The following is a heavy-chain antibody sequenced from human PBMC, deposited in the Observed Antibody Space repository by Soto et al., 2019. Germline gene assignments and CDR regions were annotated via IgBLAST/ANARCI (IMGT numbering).Heavy chain of an antibody. Sequence: GASVKVSCKASGYTFTSYGISWVRQAPGQGLEWMGWISAYNGNTNYAQKLQGRVTMTTDTSTSTAYMELRSLRSDDTAVYYCARAFCAVAGFYGGSRYPGYYYYGMDVWGQGTTVTVSS. J-gene: IGHJ6*02. CDR2: ISAYNGNT. CDR1: GYTFTSYG. D-gene: IGHD2-15*01. V-gene: IGHV1-18*04. CDR3: ARAFCAVAGFYGGSRYPGYYYYGMDV.